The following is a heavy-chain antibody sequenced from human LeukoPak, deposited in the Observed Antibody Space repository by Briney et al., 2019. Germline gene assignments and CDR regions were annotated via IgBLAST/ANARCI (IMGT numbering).Heavy chain of an antibody. CDR1: GFTLSSNW. J-gene: IGHJ3*02. D-gene: IGHD1-26*01. V-gene: IGHV3-74*01. Sequence: GGSLRLSCAGSGFTLSSNWMHWARQAPGKGLVWVSRFYSDGSRTNYADSVKGRFTISGDNAKNTQYLQMNSLRAEDTAVYYCARSGRGGAFDIWGQGTMVTVSS. CDR2: FYSDGSRT. CDR3: ARSGRGGAFDI.